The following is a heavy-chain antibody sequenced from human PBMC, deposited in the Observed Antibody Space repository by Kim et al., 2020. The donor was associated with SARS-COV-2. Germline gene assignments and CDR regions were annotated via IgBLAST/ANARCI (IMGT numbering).Heavy chain of an antibody. CDR3: ASGRAAIESVDPFDP. J-gene: IGHJ5*02. CDR2: IYYSGST. Sequence: SETLSLTCTVSGGSISSSSYYWGWLRQPPGKGLEWIGSIYYSGSTSYNPSLKSRVTISVDTSKNQFSLKLSSVTAADTAVYYCASGRAAIESVDPFDPWGQGTLVTVSS. D-gene: IGHD2-2*02. V-gene: IGHV4-39*01. CDR1: GGSISSSSYY.